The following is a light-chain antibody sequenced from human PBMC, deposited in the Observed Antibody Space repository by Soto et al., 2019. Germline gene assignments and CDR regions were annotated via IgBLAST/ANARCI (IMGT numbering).Light chain of an antibody. V-gene: IGKV1-39*01. J-gene: IGKJ5*01. CDR3: QQSFTTPA. CDR2: ATS. CDR1: QTVTRY. Sequence: DIQLTQFPSFLSASVGDRVTITCRASQTVTRYLHWYQQKPGTVPKLLIYATSNLQSGVPSRFSGRGFGTDFTLTISSLQPEDFATYYCQQSFTTPAFGQGTRLEIK.